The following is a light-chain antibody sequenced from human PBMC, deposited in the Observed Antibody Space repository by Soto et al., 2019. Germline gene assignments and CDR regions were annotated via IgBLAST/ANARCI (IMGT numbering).Light chain of an antibody. CDR3: QQSYNLKFT. CDR1: QSISRY. Sequence: DIQMNQAPSSLSASVGDRVTITCRASQSISRYLNWYQKKPGKAPKLLIYAASTLQSGVQSRFSGNESGTDFTLTISSLQPEDTATYYCQQSYNLKFTFGPGTKVAIK. V-gene: IGKV1-39*01. CDR2: AAS. J-gene: IGKJ3*01.